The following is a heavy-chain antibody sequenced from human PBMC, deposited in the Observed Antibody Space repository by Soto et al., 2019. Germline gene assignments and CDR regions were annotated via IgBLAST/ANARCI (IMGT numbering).Heavy chain of an antibody. Sequence: GGSLRLSCAASGFTFSSYAMSWVRQAPGKGLEWVSAISGSGDTTYYADSVKGRFTVSRDGSKNTLYLQMSSLRAEDTALYYCAKGRGGSGSLTPRVDFWGQGTLVTVSS. CDR2: ISGSGDTT. D-gene: IGHD3-10*01. V-gene: IGHV3-23*01. J-gene: IGHJ4*02. CDR1: GFTFSSYA. CDR3: AKGRGGSGSLTPRVDF.